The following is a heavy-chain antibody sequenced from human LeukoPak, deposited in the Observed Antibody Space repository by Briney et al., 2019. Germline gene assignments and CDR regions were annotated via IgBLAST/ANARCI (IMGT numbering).Heavy chain of an antibody. J-gene: IGHJ4*02. CDR1: GFPFRSYG. CDR2: ISYDGSNK. CDR3: AKDPMPYSSGLYYFDY. D-gene: IGHD6-19*01. V-gene: IGHV3-30*18. Sequence: PGRSLRLSCAASGFPFRSYGMHWAGPAPGKGLEWVAVISYDGSNKYYAASVKGRFTISRDNSKNTLSLQMNRLRAEDTAVYYCAKDPMPYSSGLYYFDYWGQGALVTVSS.